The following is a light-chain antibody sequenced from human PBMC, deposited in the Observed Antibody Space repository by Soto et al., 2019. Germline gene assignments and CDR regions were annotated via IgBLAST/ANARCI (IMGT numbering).Light chain of an antibody. J-gene: IGLJ2*01. CDR2: GVT. CDR1: DSDVGGYNF. CDR3: SSFRRSNTPHVL. Sequence: QSALTPPASVSGSPGQSITISCTGTDSDVGGYNFVSWYQQHPGKAPKLMIYGVTNRPSGVSNRFSGSKSGNTASLSISGLRAEDDANYYCSSFRRSNTPHVLFGGGTKLTVL. V-gene: IGLV2-14*01.